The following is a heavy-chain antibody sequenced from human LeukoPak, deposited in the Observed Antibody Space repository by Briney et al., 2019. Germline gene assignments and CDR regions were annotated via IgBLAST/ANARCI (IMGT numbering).Heavy chain of an antibody. D-gene: IGHD2-2*01. Sequence: GGSLRLSCVASRFTSRYYWRSCVRQAPGKRLEWVANIREDGSENYYVDSLRGRFSISRYNAKNSLYLQMNSLRAEDTAVYYCARGSIFSSSTSCYEFDYWGQGILVTVSS. CDR2: IREDGSEN. V-gene: IGHV3-7*01. CDR1: RFTSRYYW. J-gene: IGHJ4*02. CDR3: ARGSIFSSSTSCYEFDY.